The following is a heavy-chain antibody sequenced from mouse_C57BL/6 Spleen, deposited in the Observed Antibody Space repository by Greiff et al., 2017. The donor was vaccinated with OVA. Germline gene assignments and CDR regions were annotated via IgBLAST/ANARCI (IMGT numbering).Heavy chain of an antibody. CDR1: GYTFTSYW. CDR3: ARNYGNPYYFDY. Sequence: QVQLQQPGAELVKPGASVKLSCKASGYTFTSYWMQWVKQRPGQGLEWIGEIDPSDSYTNYNQKFKGKATLTVDTSSSTAYMQLSSLTSEDSAVYYCARNYGNPYYFDYWGQGTTLTVSS. CDR2: IDPSDSYT. V-gene: IGHV1-50*01. D-gene: IGHD2-1*01. J-gene: IGHJ2*01.